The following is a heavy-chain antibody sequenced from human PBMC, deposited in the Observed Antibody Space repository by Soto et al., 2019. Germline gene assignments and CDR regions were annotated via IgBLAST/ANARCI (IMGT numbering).Heavy chain of an antibody. CDR2: IYYSGST. D-gene: IGHD1-7*01. CDR3: ARTGITGTKKRQINWFDP. V-gene: IGHV4-30-4*01. J-gene: IGHJ5*02. CDR1: GGSISSGDYY. Sequence: QVQLQESGPGLVKPSQTLSLTCTVSGGSISSGDYYWSWIRQPPGKGLEWIGYIYYSGSTYYNTSLKSRVTISVDTSKNQFSLKLSSVTAADTAVYYCARTGITGTKKRQINWFDPWGQGTLVTVSS.